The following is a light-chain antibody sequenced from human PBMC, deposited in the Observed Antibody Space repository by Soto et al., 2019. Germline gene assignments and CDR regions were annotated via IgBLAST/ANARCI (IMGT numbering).Light chain of an antibody. CDR2: DVT. Sequence: QSAVTQPPSVSGSPGQSVTISCTGTKEVASYNRVSWYQQTPGTSPKLLIYDVTKRASGISDRFSGSKSGNTASLTISGLHTDDEGDYYCGLYTIAETVVLGGGTKLTVL. J-gene: IGLJ2*01. CDR1: KEVASYNR. V-gene: IGLV2-18*01. CDR3: GLYTIAETVV.